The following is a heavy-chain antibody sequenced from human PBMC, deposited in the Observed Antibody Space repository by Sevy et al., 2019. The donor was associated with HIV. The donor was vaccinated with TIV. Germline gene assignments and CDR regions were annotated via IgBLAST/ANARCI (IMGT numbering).Heavy chain of an antibody. J-gene: IGHJ4*02. Sequence: GGSLRLSCTGSGFTFGDYAMSWFRQAPGMGLEWIGFIRSKDYGGATEYAASVKGRFTISRDDSISIADLQMNSLKTEDTAVYYCTRCYYYDSSGYSDYWGQGTLVTVSS. V-gene: IGHV3-49*03. D-gene: IGHD3-22*01. CDR3: TRCYYYDSSGYSDY. CDR1: GFTFGDYA. CDR2: IRSKDYGGAT.